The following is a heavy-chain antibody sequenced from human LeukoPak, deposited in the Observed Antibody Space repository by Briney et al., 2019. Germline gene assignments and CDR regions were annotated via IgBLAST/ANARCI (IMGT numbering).Heavy chain of an antibody. CDR3: ARTYYYGSGFFTRFDP. CDR1: GGTFSSYA. D-gene: IGHD3-10*01. CDR2: IIPIFGTA. Sequence: SVKVSCKASGGTFSSYAISWVRQAPGQGLEWMGGIIPIFGTANYAQKFQGRVTNTADESTSTAYMELSSLRSEDTAVYYCARTYYYGSGFFTRFDPWGQGTLVTVSS. J-gene: IGHJ5*02. V-gene: IGHV1-69*13.